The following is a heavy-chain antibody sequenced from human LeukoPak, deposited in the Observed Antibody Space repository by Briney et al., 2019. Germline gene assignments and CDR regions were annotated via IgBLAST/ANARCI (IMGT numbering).Heavy chain of an antibody. Sequence: SVKVSCKASGGTFSSYAISWVRQAPGQGLEWMGRIIPILGIANYAQKCQGRVTITADKSTSTAYMELSSLRSEDTAVYYCARGTLREFDFWGQGTLVTVSS. CDR3: ARGTLREFDF. J-gene: IGHJ4*02. V-gene: IGHV1-69*04. D-gene: IGHD1-26*01. CDR2: IIPILGIA. CDR1: GGTFSSYA.